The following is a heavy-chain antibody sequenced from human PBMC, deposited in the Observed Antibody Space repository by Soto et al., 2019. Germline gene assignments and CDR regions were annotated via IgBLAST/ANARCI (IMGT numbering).Heavy chain of an antibody. V-gene: IGHV5-51*01. J-gene: IGHJ3*02. Sequence: PGESLKISCKGSGYSFTSYWIGWVRQVPGKGLEWMGIIYPGDSDTRYSPSFQGQVTISADKSISTAYLQWSSLKASDTAMYYCARRLGYYYDSSGHPGEAFDIWGQGTMVTVSS. CDR3: ARRLGYYYDSSGHPGEAFDI. CDR1: GYSFTSYW. CDR2: IYPGDSDT. D-gene: IGHD3-22*01.